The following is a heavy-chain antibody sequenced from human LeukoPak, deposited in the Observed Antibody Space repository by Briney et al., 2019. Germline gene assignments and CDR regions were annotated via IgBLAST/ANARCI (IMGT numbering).Heavy chain of an antibody. D-gene: IGHD6-19*01. CDR1: GGTFGSNA. J-gene: IGHJ4*02. CDR2: IIPILETT. V-gene: IGHV1-69*04. CDR3: ARDQGSGGWDEVLYFDL. Sequence: SVKVSCKASGGTFGSNAISWVRQAPGQGLEWLGRIIPILETTDYAEKFEDRVTLTADRSTNTAYVEVSSLRSEDTAMYYCARDQGSGGWDEVLYFDLWGQGTLVTVSS.